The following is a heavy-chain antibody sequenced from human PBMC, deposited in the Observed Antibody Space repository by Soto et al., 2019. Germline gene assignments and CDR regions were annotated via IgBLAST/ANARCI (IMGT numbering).Heavy chain of an antibody. J-gene: IGHJ4*02. V-gene: IGHV1-69*01. Sequence: QVQLVQSGAEVKKPGSSVKVSCKASGGTFSSYPLSWVRQAPGQGLEWMGGIIPIFGTTKYAQKFQGRVTIIADESTTTAYMERSSLRSEDTAVYYCAMIDYSSGSDYWGQGTLVTVSS. D-gene: IGHD6-19*01. CDR3: AMIDYSSGSDY. CDR2: IIPIFGTT. CDR1: GGTFSSYP.